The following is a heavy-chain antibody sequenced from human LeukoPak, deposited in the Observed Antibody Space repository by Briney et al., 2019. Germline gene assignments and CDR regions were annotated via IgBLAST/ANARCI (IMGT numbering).Heavy chain of an antibody. CDR2: INPSGGST. Sequence: GASVKVSCKTSGYTFTSYYMHWVRQAPGQGLEWMGIINPSGGSTTYAQKFQGRVTMTRDTSTSTVYMELSSLRSEDTAVYYCARGMERRGAFDIWGQGTMVTVSS. CDR1: GYTFTSYY. D-gene: IGHD1-26*01. CDR3: ARGMERRGAFDI. V-gene: IGHV1-46*01. J-gene: IGHJ3*02.